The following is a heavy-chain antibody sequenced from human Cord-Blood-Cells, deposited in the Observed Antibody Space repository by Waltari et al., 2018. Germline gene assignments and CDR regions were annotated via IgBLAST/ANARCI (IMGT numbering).Heavy chain of an antibody. CDR3: ARDLRWGDAFDI. CDR2: TYYRSKWYN. Sequence: QVQLQKPGPGLVKRSQTLTLTRAISVESVSSNSVACNWIRKSPSRGLEWLGRTYYRSKWYNDYAVSVKSRITINPDTSKNQFSLQLNSVTPEDTAVYYCARDLRWGDAFDIWGQGTMVTVSS. D-gene: IGHD1-26*01. CDR1: VESVSSNSVA. V-gene: IGHV6-1*01. J-gene: IGHJ3*02.